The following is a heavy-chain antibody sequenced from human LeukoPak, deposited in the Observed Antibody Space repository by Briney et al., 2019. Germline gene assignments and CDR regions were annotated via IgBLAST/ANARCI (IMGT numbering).Heavy chain of an antibody. D-gene: IGHD3-10*01. CDR2: IYGGGRT. CDR1: GFTFSNAW. V-gene: IGHV3-53*01. J-gene: IGHJ6*03. Sequence: GGSLRLSCAASGFTFSNAWMSWVRQAPGKGLEWVSVIYGGGRTYYADSVKGRFTISRDNSKNTLFLQMNSLRAEHTAVYYCARVYYGSGSLHYYYYYMDVWGKGTTVTISS. CDR3: ARVYYGSGSLHYYYYYMDV.